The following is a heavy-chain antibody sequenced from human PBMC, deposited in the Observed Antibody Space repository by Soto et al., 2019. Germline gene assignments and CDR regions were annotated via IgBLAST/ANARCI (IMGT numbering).Heavy chain of an antibody. CDR2: ISSSGSTI. Sequence: ESGGGLVQPGGSLRLSCAASGFTFSSYEMNWVRQAPGKGLEWVSYISSSGSTIYYADSVKGRFTISRDNAKNSLYLQMNSLRAEDTAVYYCARGGSYNNWFDPWGQGTLVTVSS. J-gene: IGHJ5*02. CDR3: ARGGSYNNWFDP. D-gene: IGHD1-26*01. V-gene: IGHV3-48*03. CDR1: GFTFSSYE.